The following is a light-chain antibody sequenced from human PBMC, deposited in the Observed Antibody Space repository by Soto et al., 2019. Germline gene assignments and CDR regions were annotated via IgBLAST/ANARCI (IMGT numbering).Light chain of an antibody. V-gene: IGLV4-69*01. CDR3: QTWGTGIRV. CDR1: SGHSSYA. CDR2: INSDGSH. J-gene: IGLJ2*01. Sequence: QPVLTQSPSASASLGASVKLTCTLSSGHSSYAIAWHQQQPEKGPRYLMKINSDGSHIKGEGIPDRFSGSRSGAERSLTISSLQSEDEADYYCQTWGTGIRVFGGGTKLTVL.